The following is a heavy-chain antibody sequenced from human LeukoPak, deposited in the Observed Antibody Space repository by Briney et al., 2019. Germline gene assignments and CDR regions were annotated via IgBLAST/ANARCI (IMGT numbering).Heavy chain of an antibody. V-gene: IGHV1-18*01. CDR2: INPYNGIP. D-gene: IGHD1-20*01. Sequence: ASVKVSCKASGYTFTSYGISWVRQAPGQGLEWMGWINPYNGIPKYPQKLQGRVTMTTDTSTSTAYMYLRSLTSDDTAVYYCARDQASLNSFDIWGQGTMVTVSS. CDR3: ARDQASLNSFDI. J-gene: IGHJ3*02. CDR1: GYTFTSYG.